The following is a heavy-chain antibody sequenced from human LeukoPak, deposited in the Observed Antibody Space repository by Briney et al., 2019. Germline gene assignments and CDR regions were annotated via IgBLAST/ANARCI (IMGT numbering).Heavy chain of an antibody. D-gene: IGHD2-15*01. J-gene: IGHJ4*02. V-gene: IGHV3-30*04. Sequence: PGRSLRLSCAGSGFTFSDFALHWVRQAPGKGLEGGAVISYDGTIQYYVDSVKGRFTISRDDSKNTVYLQLSSLRHDDTGIYYCPRGRWWLPYWGQGTMVTVSS. CDR3: PRGRWWLPY. CDR1: GFTFSDFA. CDR2: ISYDGTIQ.